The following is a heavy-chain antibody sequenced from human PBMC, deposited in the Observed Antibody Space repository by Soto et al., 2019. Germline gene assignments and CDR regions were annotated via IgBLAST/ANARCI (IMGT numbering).Heavy chain of an antibody. CDR1: GYSFTSYW. Sequence: GESLKISCKGSGYSFTSYWIGWVRQMPGKSLEWMGIIYPGDSDTRYSPSFQGQVTISADKSISTAYLQWSSLKASDTAMYYCARHYNGDYLGIYGGMDVWGQGTTVTVSS. CDR3: ARHYNGDYLGIYGGMDV. D-gene: IGHD4-17*01. V-gene: IGHV5-51*01. J-gene: IGHJ6*02. CDR2: IYPGDSDT.